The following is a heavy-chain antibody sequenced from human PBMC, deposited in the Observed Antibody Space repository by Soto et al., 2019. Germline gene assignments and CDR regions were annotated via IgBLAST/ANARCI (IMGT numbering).Heavy chain of an antibody. CDR2: IYYSGST. CDR1: GGSISSYY. D-gene: IGHD3-10*01. J-gene: IGHJ5*02. Sequence: PSETLSLTCTVSGGSISSYYWSWIRQPPGKGLEWIGYIYYSGSTYYNPSLKSRVTTSVDTSKNQFSLKLSSVTAADTAVYYCARYGSGSSVWFYPWGQGTLVTVSS. V-gene: IGHV4-59*01. CDR3: ARYGSGSSVWFYP.